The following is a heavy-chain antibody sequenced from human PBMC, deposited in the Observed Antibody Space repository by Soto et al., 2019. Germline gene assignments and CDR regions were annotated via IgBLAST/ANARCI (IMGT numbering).Heavy chain of an antibody. V-gene: IGHV4-34*01. CDR3: AREVAAAARPFDY. CDR2: INHSGST. D-gene: IGHD2-2*02. J-gene: IGHJ4*02. CDR1: GGSFSGYY. Sequence: QVQLQQWGAGLLKPSETLSLTCAVYGGSFSGYYWSWIRQPPGKGLEWIGEINHSGSTNYNPSLKSRVTISVDTSNNQFSLKVTSVTAADTAVYYCAREVAAAARPFDYWGQGTLVTVSS.